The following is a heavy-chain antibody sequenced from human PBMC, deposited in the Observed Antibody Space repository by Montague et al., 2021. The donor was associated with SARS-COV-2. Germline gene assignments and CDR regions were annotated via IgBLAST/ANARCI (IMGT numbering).Heavy chain of an antibody. CDR2: IYYSGST. J-gene: IGHJ4*02. CDR1: GASISSSCYY. Sequence: SETLSLTCTVSGASISSSCYYWVWIRQPPGKGLDGIGRIYYSGSTYYNPSLKIRVTISADTSKNQFSLKLSSVTAADTAVYYCARSWGQCLLWGYCFDYWGQGTLVTVSS. CDR3: ARSWGQCLLWGYCFDY. V-gene: IGHV4-39*01. D-gene: IGHD6-19*01.